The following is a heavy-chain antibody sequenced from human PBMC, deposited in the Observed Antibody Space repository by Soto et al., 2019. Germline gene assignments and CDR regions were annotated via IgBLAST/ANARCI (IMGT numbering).Heavy chain of an antibody. J-gene: IGHJ4*02. V-gene: IGHV2-5*02. CDR1: GFSLSTSGVG. D-gene: IGHD3-10*02. CDR2: IYWDEDK. CDR3: AHVFTSLAPFDS. Sequence: QITLKESGPTLVKPTQTLTLTCTFSGFSLSTSGVGVGWIRQPPGKALEWLGFIYWDEDKRYSPSLKSRLTITKDTSKSQVVLTMTNMDPVDTATYYVAHVFTSLAPFDSWGQGTLVTVSS.